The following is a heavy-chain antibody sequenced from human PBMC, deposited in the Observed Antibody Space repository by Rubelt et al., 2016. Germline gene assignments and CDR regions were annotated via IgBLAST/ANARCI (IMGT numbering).Heavy chain of an antibody. D-gene: IGHD4-23*01. V-gene: IGHV3-74*01. CDR1: GFTFSTYW. J-gene: IGHJ4*02. Sequence: EVQLLESGGGLVQPGGSLRLSCAASGFTFSTYWRYWVRQAPGEGLVWVSLIKGDGSGAIYADSLKGRFTLSRDNAKNTLYRQMNSLSAEDTAVYYCARDRDIYGGNSADYWGQGTLVTVSS. CDR2: IKGDGSGA. CDR3: ARDRDIYGGNSADY.